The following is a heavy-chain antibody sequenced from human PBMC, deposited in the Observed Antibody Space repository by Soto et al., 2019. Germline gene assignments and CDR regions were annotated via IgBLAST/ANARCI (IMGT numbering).Heavy chain of an antibody. CDR3: ARQYDSSGYYRHEGGAFDI. CDR2: INPSGGTT. CDR1: GYIFTSCY. Sequence: GASVKVSCKASGYIFTSCYLHWVRQAPGQGLEWVGMINPSGGTTSYAQKFRGRVSMSRDTSTSTVDLDLSSLTSEDTAMYYCARQYDSSGYYRHEGGAFDIWGQGTMVTVSS. D-gene: IGHD3-22*01. J-gene: IGHJ3*02. V-gene: IGHV1-46*01.